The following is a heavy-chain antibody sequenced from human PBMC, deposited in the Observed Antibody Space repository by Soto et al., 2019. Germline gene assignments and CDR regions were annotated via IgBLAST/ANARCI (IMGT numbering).Heavy chain of an antibody. J-gene: IGHJ3*01. CDR2: ISVFNGNT. Sequence: QVQLVQSGAEVKKPGASVKVSCKTSGYTFTGYGINWVRQAPGHGLEWMGWISVFNGNTKYGQNIQDRVIMTTVTSTSTAYMELRSLRSDDTAVYFCGRDGSVGIIDSWGQGTMLIVSS. CDR1: GYTFTGYG. V-gene: IGHV1-18*01. D-gene: IGHD3-16*01. CDR3: GRDGSVGIIDS.